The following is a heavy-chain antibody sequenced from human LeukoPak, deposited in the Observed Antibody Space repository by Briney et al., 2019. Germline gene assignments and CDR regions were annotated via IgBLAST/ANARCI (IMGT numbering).Heavy chain of an antibody. J-gene: IGHJ6*02. V-gene: IGHV4-34*01. CDR3: ARVGRSKLQGMGV. D-gene: IGHD1-7*01. CDR1: GGSFSGYY. CDR2: INHSGST. Sequence: PSETLSLTCAVYGGSFSGYYWSWIRQPPGKGLEWIGEINHSGSTNYNPSLKSRVTISVDTSKNQFSLKLSSVTAADTAVYYCARVGRSKLQGMGVWGQGTTVTVSS.